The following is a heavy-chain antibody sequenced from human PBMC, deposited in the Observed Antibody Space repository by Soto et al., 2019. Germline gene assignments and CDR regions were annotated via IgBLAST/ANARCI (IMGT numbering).Heavy chain of an antibody. Sequence: QVQLVQSGAEVKKPGSSVKVSCKASGGTFSSYAISWVRQAPGQGLEWMGGIIPIFGTANYAQKFQGRVTITADGSXXTAYMELSSLRSEDTAVYYCARIHVSGPTDWYFDLWGRGTLVTVSS. J-gene: IGHJ2*01. D-gene: IGHD5-12*01. CDR1: GGTFSSYA. V-gene: IGHV1-69*12. CDR3: ARIHVSGPTDWYFDL. CDR2: IIPIFGTA.